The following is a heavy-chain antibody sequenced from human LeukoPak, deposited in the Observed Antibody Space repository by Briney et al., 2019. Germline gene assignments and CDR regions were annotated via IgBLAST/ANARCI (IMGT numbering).Heavy chain of an antibody. CDR2: IGSDNKP. CDR3: ARKENILTGYYDH. J-gene: IGHJ5*02. D-gene: IGHD3-9*01. V-gene: IGHV3-69-1*01. CDR1: GFTFSAYA. Sequence: PGGSLRLSCEASGFTFSAYAMTWVRQAPGKGLEWVSSIGSDNKPHYSESVKGRFTISRGNAWNSLYLQMNSLRAEDTAVYYCARKENILTGYYDHWGQGTLVTVSS.